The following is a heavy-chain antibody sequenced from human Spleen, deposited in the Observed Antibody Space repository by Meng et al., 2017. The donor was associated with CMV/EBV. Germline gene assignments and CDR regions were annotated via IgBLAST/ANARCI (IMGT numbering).Heavy chain of an antibody. D-gene: IGHD3-3*01. CDR3: ARDYDFWSGYYIGGGWFDP. Sequence: ASVKVSCKASGYTLTGYYMHWMRQAPGQGLEWMGWINPNSGGTNYAQKFQGRVTMTRDTSISTAYMELSRLRSDDTAVYYCARDYDFWSGYYIGGGWFDPWGQGTLVTVSS. CDR2: INPNSGGT. V-gene: IGHV1-2*02. CDR1: GYTLTGYY. J-gene: IGHJ5*02.